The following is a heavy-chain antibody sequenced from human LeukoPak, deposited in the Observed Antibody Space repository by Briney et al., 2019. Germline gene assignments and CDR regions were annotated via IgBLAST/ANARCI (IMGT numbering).Heavy chain of an antibody. CDR3: AKPGSYGY. V-gene: IGHV3-7*01. CDR1: GFTFSSYW. CDR2: IKQDGSEK. D-gene: IGHD1-26*01. J-gene: IGHJ4*02. Sequence: GGSLSLACAASGFTFSSYWMSWVRQAPGKGLEWMANIKQDGSEKYYVDPVKGRFTISRDNAKNSLYLQMNSLRVEDTAVYYCAKPGSYGYWGQGTLVTVP.